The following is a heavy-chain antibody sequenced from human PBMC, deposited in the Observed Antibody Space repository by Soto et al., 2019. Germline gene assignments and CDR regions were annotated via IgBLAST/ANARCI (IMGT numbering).Heavy chain of an antibody. CDR1: GGSISSSSYY. J-gene: IGHJ4*02. D-gene: IGHD2-15*01. CDR2: SYYSGST. CDR3: ARLVGGGSCCTYFDY. V-gene: IGHV4-39*01. Sequence: QLQLQESGPRLVKPSETLSLTCTVSGGSISSSSYYWGWIRQPPGKGLEWIGSSYYSGSTYYNPSLKSRVTISVDTSKNQFSLKLGSVTAADTAVYYCARLVGGGSCCTYFDYWGQGTLVTVSS.